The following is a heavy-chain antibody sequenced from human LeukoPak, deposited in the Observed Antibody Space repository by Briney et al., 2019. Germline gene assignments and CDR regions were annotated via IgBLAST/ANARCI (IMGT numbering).Heavy chain of an antibody. V-gene: IGHV1-8*03. Sequence: ASVKVSCKASGYTFTNYDINWVRQATGQGLEWMGWMNPNSGSTGYAQKFQGRVTITRNNSISTAYMELSGLRSEDTAVYYCARGRSTGYPYFFEYWGQGTLVSVSS. D-gene: IGHD5-12*01. CDR3: ARGRSTGYPYFFEY. CDR2: MNPNSGST. J-gene: IGHJ4*02. CDR1: GYTFTNYD.